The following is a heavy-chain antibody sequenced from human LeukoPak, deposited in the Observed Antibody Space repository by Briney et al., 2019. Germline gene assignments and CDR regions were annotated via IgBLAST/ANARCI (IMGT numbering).Heavy chain of an antibody. CDR2: IYYSGST. J-gene: IGHJ4*02. V-gene: IGHV4-39*01. CDR3: ARTRYYYNSRSYGAPYYFDY. D-gene: IGHD3-10*01. CDR1: GGSISSNSYY. Sequence: SETLSLTCAVSGGSISSNSYYWGWLRHPPGKGLEWIGSIYYSGSTYYNPSLKSRVTISVDTSKNQFSLKLSSVTAADTAVYYCARTRYYYNSRSYGAPYYFDYWGQGTLVTVSS.